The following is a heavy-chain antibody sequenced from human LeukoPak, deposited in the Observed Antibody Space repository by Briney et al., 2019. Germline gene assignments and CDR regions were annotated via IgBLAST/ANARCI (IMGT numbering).Heavy chain of an antibody. J-gene: IGHJ4*02. CDR3: ARDRGGTDDFWSGYYTGYFDY. CDR2: ITGRGENT. D-gene: IGHD3-3*01. CDR1: GFTFSTYN. V-gene: IGHV3-23*01. Sequence: GGSLRLSCAASGFTFSTYNMNWVRQAPGKGLEWVSGITGRGENTYYADSVKGRFTISRDNSKNTLYLQMNSLRAEDTAVFYCARDRGGTDDFWSGYYTGYFDYWGQGTLVTVSS.